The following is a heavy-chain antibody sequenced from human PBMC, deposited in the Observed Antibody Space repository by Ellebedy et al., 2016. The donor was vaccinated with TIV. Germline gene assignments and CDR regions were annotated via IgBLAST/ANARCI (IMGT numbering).Heavy chain of an antibody. CDR1: GYSFIGYY. Sequence: ASVKVSCKASGYSFIGYYLHWVRQAPGQGFEWMGWINPNTGGTDYAQKFQDRVKMTRDTSLTTAYMELSSLRPDDGAVYFCARDPGYCKSTSCYNLDFFDFWGQGTLVTASS. J-gene: IGHJ4*02. V-gene: IGHV1-2*02. D-gene: IGHD2-2*02. CDR3: ARDPGYCKSTSCYNLDFFDF. CDR2: INPNTGGT.